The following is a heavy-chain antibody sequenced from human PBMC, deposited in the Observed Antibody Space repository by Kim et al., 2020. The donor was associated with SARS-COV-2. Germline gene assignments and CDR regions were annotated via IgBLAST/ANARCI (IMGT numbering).Heavy chain of an antibody. V-gene: IGHV3-15*01. J-gene: IGHJ4*02. CDR2: T. D-gene: IGHD4-17*01. CDR3: TTDLGDGGFDY. Sequence: TDYAAPVKGRFTISRDDSKTTLYLQMTSLKTEDTAVYYCTTDLGDGGFDYWGQGTLVTVSS.